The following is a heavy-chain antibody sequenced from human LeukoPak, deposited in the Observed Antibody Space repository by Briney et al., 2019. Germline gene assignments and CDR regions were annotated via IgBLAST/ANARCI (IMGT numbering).Heavy chain of an antibody. Sequence: GGSLRLSCAASGFTFRNYGMNWVRQAPGKGLEWVAVISYDGSNKYYADSVKGRFTISRDNSKNTLYLQMNSLRAEDTAVYYCAKDHIPLLLRGASPYDYWGQGTLVTVSS. J-gene: IGHJ4*02. CDR2: ISYDGSNK. V-gene: IGHV3-30*18. D-gene: IGHD3-10*01. CDR3: AKDHIPLLLRGASPYDY. CDR1: GFTFRNYG.